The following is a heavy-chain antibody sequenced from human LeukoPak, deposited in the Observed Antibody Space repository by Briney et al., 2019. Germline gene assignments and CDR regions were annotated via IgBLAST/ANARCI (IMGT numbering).Heavy chain of an antibody. Sequence: PSETLSLTCTVSGGSISSYYWSWIRQPPGKGLEWIGYIHYSGSTNYNPSPKTRVTISLDTSKKQFSLKLTSVTAADTAVYYCARAIDFDYWGQGTLVTVSS. V-gene: IGHV4-59*01. CDR1: GGSISSYY. CDR3: ARAIDFDY. D-gene: IGHD3-22*01. CDR2: IHYSGST. J-gene: IGHJ4*02.